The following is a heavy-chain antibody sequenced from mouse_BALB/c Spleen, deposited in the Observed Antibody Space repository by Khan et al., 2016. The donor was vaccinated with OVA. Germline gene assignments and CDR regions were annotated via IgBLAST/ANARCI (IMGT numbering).Heavy chain of an antibody. D-gene: IGHD1-2*01. CDR1: GFSLTGYG. V-gene: IGHV2-6-7*01. CDR2: IWSDGST. CDR3: ARELRLGGFAY. Sequence: QVQLKESGPGLVAPSQSRSITCTVSGFSLTGYGVNWVRQPPGKDLEWLGMIWSDGSTDYNSALKSRLSINKDNSKSQVFLKMNSLQTDDTARYFCARELRLGGFAYWGQGTLVTVST. J-gene: IGHJ3*01.